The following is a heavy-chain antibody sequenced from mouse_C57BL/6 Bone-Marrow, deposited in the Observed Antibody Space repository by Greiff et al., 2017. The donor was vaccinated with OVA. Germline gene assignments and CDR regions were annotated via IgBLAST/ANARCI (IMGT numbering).Heavy chain of an antibody. J-gene: IGHJ4*01. D-gene: IGHD2-3*01. CDR3: ARRSDGYYAVDY. Sequence: DVKLVESGGGLVQPGGSLKLSCAASGFTSSDYYMYWVRQTPEKRLEWVAYISNGGGSTYYPDTVKGRFTISRDNAKNTLYLQMSRLKSEDTAMYYCARRSDGYYAVDYWGQGTSVTVSS. CDR1: GFTSSDYY. CDR2: ISNGGGST. V-gene: IGHV5-12*01.